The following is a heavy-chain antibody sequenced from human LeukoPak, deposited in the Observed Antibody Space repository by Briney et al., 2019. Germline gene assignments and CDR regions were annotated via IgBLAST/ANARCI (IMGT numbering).Heavy chain of an antibody. D-gene: IGHD3-22*01. CDR2: ISYDGSNK. CDR3: ARGWYDSSGYYPPRLFYYYYGMDV. Sequence: GSLRLSCAASGCTFSSYAMHWVRQAPGKGLEWVAVISYDGSNKYYADSVKGRFTISRDNSKNTLYLQMNSLRAEDTAVYYCARGWYDSSGYYPPRLFYYYYGMDVWGQGTTVTVSS. CDR1: GCTFSSYA. V-gene: IGHV3-30*04. J-gene: IGHJ6*02.